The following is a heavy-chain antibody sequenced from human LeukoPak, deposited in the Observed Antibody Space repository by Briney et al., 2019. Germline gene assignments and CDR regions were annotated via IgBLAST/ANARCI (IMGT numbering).Heavy chain of an antibody. Sequence: PGGSLRLSCAASGFTFSSYSMNWVRQAPGKGLEWVSSISSSSSYIYYADSVKGRFTISRDNAKNSLYLQMNSLRAEDTAVYYCARSYYDILTGYYTPLDYWGQGTLVTVSS. J-gene: IGHJ4*02. V-gene: IGHV3-21*01. CDR2: ISSSSSYI. D-gene: IGHD3-9*01. CDR3: ARSYYDILTGYYTPLDY. CDR1: GFTFSSYS.